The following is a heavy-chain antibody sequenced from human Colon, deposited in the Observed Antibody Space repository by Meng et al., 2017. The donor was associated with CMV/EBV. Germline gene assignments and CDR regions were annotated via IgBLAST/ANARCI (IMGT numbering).Heavy chain of an antibody. CDR2: IFNDGTT. D-gene: IGHD3-10*01. J-gene: IGHJ4*02. CDR1: GFSVSNNY. V-gene: IGHV3-66*01. CDR3: ARDRPLGGRGDFDY. Sequence: EVHLVXXXXXXVQXGXXXRLSCAASGFSVSNNYMSWVRQTPEKGLEWVSIIFNDGTTYYLDSVKGRFTISRDNSKNTLYLQMTSLRAEDTAIYYCARDRPLGGRGDFDYWGQGTLVTVSS.